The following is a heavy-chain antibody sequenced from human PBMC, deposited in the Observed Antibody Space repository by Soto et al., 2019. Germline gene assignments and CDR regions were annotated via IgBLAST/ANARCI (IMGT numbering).Heavy chain of an antibody. J-gene: IGHJ6*02. V-gene: IGHV4-59*01. Sequence: SETLSLTCTVSGGSISSYYWSWIRQPPGKGLEWIGYIYYSGSTNYNPSLKSRVTISVDTSKNQFSLKLSSVTAADTAVYYCARPSRRNYYYGMDVRGQGTTVTVSS. CDR2: IYYSGST. CDR3: ARPSRRNYYYGMDV. CDR1: GGSISSYY.